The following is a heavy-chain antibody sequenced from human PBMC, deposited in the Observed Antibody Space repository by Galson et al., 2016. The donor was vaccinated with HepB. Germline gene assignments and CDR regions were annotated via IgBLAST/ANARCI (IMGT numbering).Heavy chain of an antibody. J-gene: IGHJ4*02. CDR2: TTGSGDNK. Sequence: SLRLSCAASGFTFSAHGMGWVRQAPGKGLEWVSATTGSGDNKYYADSVKGRFTISKDNSKKKLYLQMNSLRAADTALYYCAKSRDIVVVGFDYWGQGTLVTVSS. D-gene: IGHD2-15*01. CDR3: AKSRDIVVVGFDY. V-gene: IGHV3-23*01. CDR1: GFTFSAHG.